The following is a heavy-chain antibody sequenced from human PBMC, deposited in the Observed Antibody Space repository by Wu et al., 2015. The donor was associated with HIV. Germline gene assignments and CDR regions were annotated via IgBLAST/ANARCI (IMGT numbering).Heavy chain of an antibody. CDR3: ARDIVVVPAAPSGWFDP. D-gene: IGHD2-2*01. V-gene: IGHV1-2*02. J-gene: IGHJ5*02. CDR1: GYTFTGYY. CDR2: INPNSGGT. Sequence: QVQLVQSGAEVKKPGASVKVSCKASGYTFTGYYMHWVRQAPGQGLEWMGWINPNSGGTNYAQKFQGRVTMTRDTSISTAYMELSRLRSDDTAVYYCARDIVVVPAAPSGWFDPWGQGTLVTVSS.